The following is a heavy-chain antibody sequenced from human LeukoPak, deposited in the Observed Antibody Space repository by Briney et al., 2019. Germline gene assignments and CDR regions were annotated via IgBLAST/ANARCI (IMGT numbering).Heavy chain of an antibody. CDR3: ARVDLGHCISANCREFDY. D-gene: IGHD2-2*01. CDR1: GFTLSRYS. J-gene: IGHJ4*02. CDR2: MNASGDFT. V-gene: IGHV3-23*01. Sequence: GGSLRLSCVASGFTLSRYSMSWVRQAPGKGLEWVSHMNASGDFTNYADSVKGRFTISRDSSKNTLYLQMISLRGEDTAVYFCARVDLGHCISANCREFDYWGPGTQVTVSS.